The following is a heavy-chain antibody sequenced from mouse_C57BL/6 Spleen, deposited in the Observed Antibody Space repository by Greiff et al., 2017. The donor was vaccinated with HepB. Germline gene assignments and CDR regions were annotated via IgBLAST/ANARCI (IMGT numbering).Heavy chain of an antibody. CDR3: ARLGDDGYWFAY. D-gene: IGHD2-3*01. CDR2: IYPGSGNT. J-gene: IGHJ3*01. V-gene: IGHV1-76*01. CDR1: GYTFTDYY. Sequence: QVQLQQSGAELVRPGASVKLSCKASGYTFTDYYINWVKQRPGQGLEWIARIYPGSGNTYYNEKFKGKATLTAEKSSSTAYMQLSSLTSEDSAVYFCARLGDDGYWFAYWGQGTLVTVSA.